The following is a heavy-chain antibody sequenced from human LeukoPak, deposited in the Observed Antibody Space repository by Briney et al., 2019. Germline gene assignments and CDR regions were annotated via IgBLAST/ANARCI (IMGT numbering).Heavy chain of an antibody. J-gene: IGHJ6*02. CDR1: GYAFNSYE. D-gene: IGHD3-22*01. CDR3: ARDGYYDSSGYYYYYYYGMDV. Sequence: GGSLRLSCIASGYAFNSYEMNWVRQAPGKGLEWVSYISSSGSIKHYADSVKGRFTISRDNAKNSLYLQMNSLRAEDTAVYYCARDGYYDSSGYYYYYYYGMDVWGQGTTVTVSS. V-gene: IGHV3-48*03. CDR2: ISSSGSIK.